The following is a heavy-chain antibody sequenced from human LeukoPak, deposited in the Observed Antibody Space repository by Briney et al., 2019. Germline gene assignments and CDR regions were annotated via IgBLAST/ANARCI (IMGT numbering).Heavy chain of an antibody. J-gene: IGHJ4*02. Sequence: GGSLRLACAASGFTFSSYAMSWLRQAPGKGLEWVSAISGSGGSTYYSDSVKGRFTISRDNSKNTLYLQMNSLRAEDTAVYCCAKPEEQWLPTSFDYWGQGTLVTVSS. CDR3: AKPEEQWLPTSFDY. V-gene: IGHV3-23*01. CDR2: ISGSGGST. D-gene: IGHD6-19*01. CDR1: GFTFSSYA.